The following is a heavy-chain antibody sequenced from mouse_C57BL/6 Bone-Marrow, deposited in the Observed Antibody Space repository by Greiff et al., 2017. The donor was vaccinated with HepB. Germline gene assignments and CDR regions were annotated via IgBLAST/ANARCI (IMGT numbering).Heavy chain of an antibody. J-gene: IGHJ4*01. CDR3: AFYSGFDY. D-gene: IGHD2-2*01. V-gene: IGHV1-26*01. CDR1: GYTFTDYY. Sequence: VQLQQSGPELVKPGASVKISCKASGYTFTDYYMNWVKQSHGKSLEWIGDINPNNGGTSYNQKFKGKATLTVDKSSSTAYMELRSLTSEDSAVYYCAFYSGFDYWGQGTSVTVSS. CDR2: INPNNGGT.